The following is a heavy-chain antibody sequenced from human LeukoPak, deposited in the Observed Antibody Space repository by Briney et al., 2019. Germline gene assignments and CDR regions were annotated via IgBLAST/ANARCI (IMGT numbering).Heavy chain of an antibody. D-gene: IGHD6-13*01. Sequence: GGSLRLSCAASGFTFSSYRMNWVRQAPGKGLEWVSSISSSSSYIYYADSVKGRFTISRDNAKNSLYLQMNSLRAEDTAVYYCVRAGGSSWSDFWGQGTLVTVSS. CDR1: GFTFSSYR. CDR2: ISSSSSYI. J-gene: IGHJ4*02. V-gene: IGHV3-21*01. CDR3: VRAGGSSWSDF.